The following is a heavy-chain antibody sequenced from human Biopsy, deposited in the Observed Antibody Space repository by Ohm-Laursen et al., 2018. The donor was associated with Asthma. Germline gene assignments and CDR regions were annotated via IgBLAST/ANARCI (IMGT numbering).Heavy chain of an antibody. CDR3: ARGQGRGIQLWSLDP. CDR2: IDQSGYT. D-gene: IGHD5-18*01. V-gene: IGHV4-34*01. CDR1: GGYLTGHY. Sequence: SDTLSLTCPVYGGYLTGHYWNWIRQPPGKGLEWIGEIDQSGYTNYNPSLKSRVTISLDTSKNHFSLRLSFVTAADTAVYFCARGQGRGIQLWSLDPWGQGILVTVSS. J-gene: IGHJ5*02.